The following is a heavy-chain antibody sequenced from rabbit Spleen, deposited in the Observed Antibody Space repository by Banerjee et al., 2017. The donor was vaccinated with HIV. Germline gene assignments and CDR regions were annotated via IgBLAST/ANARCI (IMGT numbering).Heavy chain of an antibody. CDR1: GFSLSSYY. D-gene: IGHD8-1*01. Sequence: QLKETGGGLVQPGGSLTLTCAASGFSLSSYYMNWVRQAPGKGLEWIGYIDPVFGVAYYANWVNGRFSISRENAQNTVFLQMTSLTAADTATYFCARDGVGGSYFALWGPGTLVTVS. J-gene: IGHJ4*01. V-gene: IGHV1S7*01. CDR2: IDPVFGVA. CDR3: ARDGVGGSYFAL.